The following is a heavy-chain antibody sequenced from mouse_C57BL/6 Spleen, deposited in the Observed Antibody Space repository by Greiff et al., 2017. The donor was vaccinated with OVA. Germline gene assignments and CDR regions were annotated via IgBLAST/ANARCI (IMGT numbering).Heavy chain of an antibody. Sequence: EVKLVESGGGLVKPGGSLKLSCAASGFTFSSYAMSWVRQTPEKRLEWVATISDGGSYTYYPDNVKGRFTISRDNAKNNLYLQMSHLKSEDTAMYYCARDLGGTAMDYWGQGTSVTVSS. CDR1: GFTFSSYA. CDR2: ISDGGSYT. V-gene: IGHV5-4*01. CDR3: ARDLGGTAMDY. J-gene: IGHJ4*01. D-gene: IGHD3-3*01.